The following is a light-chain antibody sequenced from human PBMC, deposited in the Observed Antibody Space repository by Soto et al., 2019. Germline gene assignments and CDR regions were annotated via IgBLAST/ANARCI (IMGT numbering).Light chain of an antibody. Sequence: DIQMTQSPSSVSASVGDRVTITCRTSQSFSNYLAWYQHRPGKAPKLLIYSATVLQSGVPSRCSGSGSGTDFTLTISRLQPEDSATYYCQQTYTIPWTFCQGTRVEIK. CDR1: QSFSNY. CDR3: QQTYTIPWT. V-gene: IGKV1-39*01. CDR2: SAT. J-gene: IGKJ1*01.